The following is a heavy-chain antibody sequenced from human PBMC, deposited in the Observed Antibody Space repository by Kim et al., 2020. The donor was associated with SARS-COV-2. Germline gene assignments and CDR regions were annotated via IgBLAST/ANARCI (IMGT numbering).Heavy chain of an antibody. CDR1: GGSISSYY. V-gene: IGHV4-59*13. D-gene: IGHD6-13*01. J-gene: IGHJ5*02. CDR2: IYYSGST. Sequence: SETLSLTCTVSGGSISSYYWSWIRQPPGKGLEWIGYIYYSGSTNYNPSLKSRVTISVDTSKNQFSLKLSSVTAADTAVYYCARRMGGRIAAAAWFDPWGQGTLVTVSS. CDR3: ARRMGGRIAAAAWFDP.